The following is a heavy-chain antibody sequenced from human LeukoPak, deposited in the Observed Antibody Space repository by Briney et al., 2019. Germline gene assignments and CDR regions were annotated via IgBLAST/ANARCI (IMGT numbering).Heavy chain of an antibody. CDR2: FYYSGST. V-gene: IGHV4-59*08. D-gene: IGHD6-25*01. CDR1: GGSISSYY. Sequence: PSETLSLTCTVSGGSISSYYWSWIRKPPGKVLEWRAYFYYSGSTNYSPSLKSRVTMSVDTSKNQFSLSLTSVTAADTAVYYCARRIAASDAFDYWGRGTLVTVSS. J-gene: IGHJ4*02. CDR3: ARRIAASDAFDY.